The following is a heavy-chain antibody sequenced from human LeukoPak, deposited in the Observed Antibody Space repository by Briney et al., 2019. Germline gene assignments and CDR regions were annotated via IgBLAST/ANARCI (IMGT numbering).Heavy chain of an antibody. CDR2: IRYDGSNK. CDR3: AKDHRYCSSTSCSAGYYYYNMDV. J-gene: IGHJ6*03. D-gene: IGHD2-2*01. Sequence: GGSLRLSCAASGFTFSSYGMHRVRQAPGKGLEWVAFIRYDGSNKYYADSVKGRFTISRDNSKNTLYLQMNSLRAEDTAVYYCAKDHRYCSSTSCSAGYYYYNMDVWGKGTTVTVSS. V-gene: IGHV3-30*02. CDR1: GFTFSSYG.